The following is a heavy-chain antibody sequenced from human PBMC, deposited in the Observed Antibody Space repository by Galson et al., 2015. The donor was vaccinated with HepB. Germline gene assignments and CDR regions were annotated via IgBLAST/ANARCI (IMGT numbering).Heavy chain of an antibody. CDR2: IGVSSTT. D-gene: IGHD1-1*01. V-gene: IGHV3-23*01. CDR1: GFTFSRLG. J-gene: IGHJ4*02. Sequence: SLRLSCAASGFTFSRLGMTWVRQAPGKGLECVAAIGVSSTTDYADSVKGRFTISRANSKNMLFLQMNNLRAEDTAVYYCAKGTTDIDYWGQGTLVTVSS. CDR3: AKGTTDIDY.